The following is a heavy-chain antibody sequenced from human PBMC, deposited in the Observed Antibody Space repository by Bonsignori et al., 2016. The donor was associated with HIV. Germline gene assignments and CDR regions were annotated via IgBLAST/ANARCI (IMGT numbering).Heavy chain of an antibody. Sequence: GESLKISCAASGFTFSSYAMHWVRQAPGKGLEWVAVISYDGSNKYYADSVKGRFTISRDNSKNTLYLQMNSLRAEDTAVYYCARSQGIVALDYWGQGTLVTVSS. D-gene: IGHD3-22*01. CDR3: ARSQGIVALDY. V-gene: IGHV3-30-3*01. J-gene: IGHJ4*02. CDR2: ISYDGSNK. CDR1: GFTFSSYA.